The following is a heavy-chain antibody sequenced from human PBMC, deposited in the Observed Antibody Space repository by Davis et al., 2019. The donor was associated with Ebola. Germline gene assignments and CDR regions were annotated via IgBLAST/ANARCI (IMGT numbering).Heavy chain of an antibody. CDR1: GFTFSNYG. J-gene: IGHJ5*02. V-gene: IGHV3-30*18. D-gene: IGHD3-3*02. CDR3: AKDTLANWFDP. Sequence: GGSLRLSCAASGFTFSNYGMHWVRQAPGKGLEWVAVISYDGSNKYYADSVKGRFTISRDNSKNTLYLQMNSLRAEDTAVYYCAKDTLANWFDPWGQGTLATVSS. CDR2: ISYDGSNK.